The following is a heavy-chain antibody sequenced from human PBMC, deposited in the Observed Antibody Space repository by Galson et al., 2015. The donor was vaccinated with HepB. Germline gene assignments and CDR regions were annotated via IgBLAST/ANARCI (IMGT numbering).Heavy chain of an antibody. CDR2: IDPSGGRT. CDR3: ARTLRFLEWLRTNYFDY. CDR1: GYIFTSYY. D-gene: IGHD3-3*01. Sequence: SVKVSCKASGYIFTSYYVHWVRQAPGQGLEWMGIIDPSGGRTTYAQKFQGRVTMTRDTSTSTVYMELSSLRSEDTAVYYCARTLRFLEWLRTNYFDYWDQGTLVTVSS. V-gene: IGHV1-46*01. J-gene: IGHJ4*02.